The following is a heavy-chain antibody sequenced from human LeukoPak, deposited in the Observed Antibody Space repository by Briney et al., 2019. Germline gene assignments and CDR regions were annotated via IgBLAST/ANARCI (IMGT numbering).Heavy chain of an antibody. D-gene: IGHD4-17*01. CDR2: IYYSGST. Sequence: SGTLSLPCTVSVGSFSISSYYWGWIRQPPGKGLEWIGSIYYSGSTYYNPSLKSRVTISVDTSKNQFSLKLSSVTAADTAVYYCARQPYDYGDFNPQNWGQGTLVTVSS. CDR1: VGSFSISSYY. V-gene: IGHV4-39*01. J-gene: IGHJ4*02. CDR3: ARQPYDYGDFNPQN.